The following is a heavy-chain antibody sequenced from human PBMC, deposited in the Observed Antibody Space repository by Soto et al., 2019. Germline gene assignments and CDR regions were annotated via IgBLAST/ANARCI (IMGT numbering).Heavy chain of an antibody. CDR1: GGSISSSSYY. V-gene: IGHV4-39*01. J-gene: IGHJ5*02. CDR3: ARQQTYYDFWSGYYIGRWFDP. CDR2: IYYSGST. Sequence: KASETLSLTCTVSGGSISSSSYYWGWIRQPPGKGLEWIGSIYYSGSTYYNPSLKSRVTISVDTSKNQFSLKLSSVTAADTAVYYCARQQTYYDFWSGYYIGRWFDPWGQGTLVTVSS. D-gene: IGHD3-3*01.